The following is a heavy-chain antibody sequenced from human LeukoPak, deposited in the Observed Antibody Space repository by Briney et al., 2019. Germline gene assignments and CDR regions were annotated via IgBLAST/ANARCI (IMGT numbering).Heavy chain of an antibody. J-gene: IGHJ5*02. CDR2: IIPIFGTA. CDR1: GGTFSSYA. CDR3: ARDVRGGYCSGGSCYYNWFDP. V-gene: IGHV1-69*06. Sequence: GSSVKVSCKASGGTFSSYAISWVRQAPGQGLEWMGGIIPIFGTANYAQKFQGRVTITADKSTSTAYMELSSLRSEDTAVYYCARDVRGGYCSGGSCYYNWFDPWGQGTLVTVSS. D-gene: IGHD2-15*01.